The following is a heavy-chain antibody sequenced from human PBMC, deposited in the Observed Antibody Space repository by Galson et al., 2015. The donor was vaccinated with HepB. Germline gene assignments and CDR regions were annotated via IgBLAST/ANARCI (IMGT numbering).Heavy chain of an antibody. Sequence: SLRLSCAGSGFIFRHHAMAWSRQAPGKGLEWVSGINGRGATRSDSDAVKGRFSISTDNSKDTVFLQMDNLRAEDTAVYYCVKEGSLFGGDWFDPWGQGALVTVS. V-gene: IGHV3-23*01. D-gene: IGHD3-16*01. CDR3: VKEGSLFGGDWFDP. CDR2: INGRGATR. J-gene: IGHJ5*02. CDR1: GFIFRHHA.